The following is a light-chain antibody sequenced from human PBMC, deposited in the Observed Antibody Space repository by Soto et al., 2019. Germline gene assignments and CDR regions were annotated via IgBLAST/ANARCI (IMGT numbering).Light chain of an antibody. CDR1: NIGSKS. V-gene: IGLV3-21*04. J-gene: IGLJ2*01. Sequence: SYELTQPPSVSVAPGKTARITCGGNNIGSKSVHWYQQKPGQAPVVVISYDSDRPSGIPERFSGSSSGNTATLTISRVEAGDEADYYCQVWAGSSDHVVFGGGTKLTVL. CDR3: QVWAGSSDHVV. CDR2: YDS.